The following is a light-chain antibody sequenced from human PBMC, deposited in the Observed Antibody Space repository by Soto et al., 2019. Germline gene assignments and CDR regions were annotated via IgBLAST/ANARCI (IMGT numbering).Light chain of an antibody. CDR2: GNS. CDR3: QSYDSSLGEV. CDR1: SSNIGAGYD. Sequence: QSVLTQPPSVSGAPGQRVTISCTGSSSNIGAGYDVHWYQQLPGTVPKLLIFGNSNRPSGVPDRFSGSKSGTSASLAITGLQAEDEADYYCQSYDSSLGEVFGGGTKLTVL. J-gene: IGLJ2*01. V-gene: IGLV1-40*01.